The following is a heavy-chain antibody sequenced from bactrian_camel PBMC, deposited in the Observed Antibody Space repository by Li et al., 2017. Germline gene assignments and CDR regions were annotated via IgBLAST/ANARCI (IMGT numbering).Heavy chain of an antibody. V-gene: IGHV3S53*01. CDR2: IDAENTA. CDR3: AADARQYAGSWRSLVADSFDY. CDR1: GHDSESRC. D-gene: IGHD6*01. Sequence: VQLVESGGGSVQPGGSLRVSCATSGHDSESRCMGWFRQVPGQEREGVATIDAENTATYGKSVKGRFTISKDNAKNSLYLQMNSLKPEDTAMYYCAADARQYAGSWRSLVADSFDYWGQGTQVTVS. J-gene: IGHJ4*01.